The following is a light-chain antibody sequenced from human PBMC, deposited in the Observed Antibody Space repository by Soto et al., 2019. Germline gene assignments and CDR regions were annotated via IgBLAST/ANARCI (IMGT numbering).Light chain of an antibody. V-gene: IGLV1-44*01. CDR2: YNN. CDR3: SSYTSTSSYV. Sequence: QSVLTQPPSASGTPGQRVTISCSGSSSNIGSNTVNWYQQLPGTAPTLLIYYNNQRPSGVPDRFSGSKSGTSASLAISGLQADDEADYYCSSYTSTSSYVFGTGTKLTVL. J-gene: IGLJ1*01. CDR1: SSNIGSNT.